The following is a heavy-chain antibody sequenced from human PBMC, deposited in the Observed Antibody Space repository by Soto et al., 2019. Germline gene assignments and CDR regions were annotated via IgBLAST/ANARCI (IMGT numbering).Heavy chain of an antibody. CDR1: GGSISSGLYC. J-gene: IGHJ4*01. Sequence: PSGTLSLTCTVAGGSISSGLYCWSWIRQPPGKGLEWIGYIYYSGSTYYNPSLKSRVTISVDTSKNQFSLKLSSVTAADTAVYYCARESRSITIFEVVIDAVFDSWGQGNXVTVSS. CDR3: ARESRSITIFEVVIDAVFDS. V-gene: IGHV4-30-4*01. CDR2: IYYSGST. D-gene: IGHD3-3*01.